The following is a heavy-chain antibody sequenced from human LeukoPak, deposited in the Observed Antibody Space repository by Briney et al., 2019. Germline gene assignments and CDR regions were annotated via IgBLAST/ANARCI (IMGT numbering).Heavy chain of an antibody. Sequence: PSETLSLTCTVSGGSISSSSYYWGWIRQPPGKGLEWIGSIYYSGNTYYNPSLKSRVTISVDTSKNQFSLKLSSVPAADTAVYYCAGRVLRSVSRGCYGRVWWKGTTVTVSS. CDR1: GGSISSSSYY. D-gene: IGHD3-10*01. CDR2: IYYSGNT. V-gene: IGHV4-39*01. J-gene: IGHJ6*01. CDR3: AGRVLRSVSRGCYGRV.